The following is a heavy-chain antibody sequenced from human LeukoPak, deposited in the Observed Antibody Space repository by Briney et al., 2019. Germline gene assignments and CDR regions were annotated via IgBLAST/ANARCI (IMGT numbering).Heavy chain of an antibody. CDR1: DYSISSTAY. V-gene: IGHV4-38-2*02. CDR2: LHHTGTT. CDR3: ARHRSHYGFPTYYFDY. J-gene: IGHJ4*02. Sequence: SETLSLTCTVSDYSISSTAYWGWVRQPPGKGLEWIGNLHHTGTTYYNPSLKSRLTISVETSKNQFYLSLSSVTAADTAVYYCARHRSHYGFPTYYFDYWGQGTLVTVSS. D-gene: IGHD1-26*01.